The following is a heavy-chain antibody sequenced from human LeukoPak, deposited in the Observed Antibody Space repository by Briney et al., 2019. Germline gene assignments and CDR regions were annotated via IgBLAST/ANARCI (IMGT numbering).Heavy chain of an antibody. D-gene: IGHD3-22*01. CDR3: ARETYYYDSSGYYPTLYYFDY. J-gene: IGHJ4*02. CDR1: GGSVSSGSYY. CDR2: IYYSGST. Sequence: DPSETLSLTCTVSGGSVSSGSYYWGWIRQPPGKGLEWIGSIYYSGSTYYNPSLKSRVTISVDTSKNQFSLKLSSVTAADTAVYYCARETYYYDSSGYYPTLYYFDYWGQGTLVTVSS. V-gene: IGHV4-39*07.